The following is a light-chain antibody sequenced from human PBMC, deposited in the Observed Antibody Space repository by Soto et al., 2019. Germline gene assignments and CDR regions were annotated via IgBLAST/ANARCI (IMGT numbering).Light chain of an antibody. CDR1: QSVSSN. CDR3: QQYGATPQLT. V-gene: IGKV3-20*01. Sequence: EIVMTQSPATLSVSPGERATLSCRASQSVSSNLAWYQQKPGQAPRLLIYDASNRATGIPARFGGSGSGTDFTLTISRLEPEDFAVYYCQQYGATPQLTFGGGTKVDI. CDR2: DAS. J-gene: IGKJ4*01.